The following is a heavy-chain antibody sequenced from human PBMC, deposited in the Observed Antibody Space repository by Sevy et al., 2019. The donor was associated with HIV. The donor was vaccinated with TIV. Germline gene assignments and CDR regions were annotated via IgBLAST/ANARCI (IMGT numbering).Heavy chain of an antibody. D-gene: IGHD3-22*01. CDR2: ISHSTNTR. CDR1: GFTFSSFE. Sequence: GGSLRLSCAASGFTFSSFEMNWVRQAPGKGLEWVSYISHSTNTRLYAASVTGRFSISRDNARNSLYLQMNSLRAEDTAVYYCARESYFYDTTTFPENDYWGRGTLVTVSS. J-gene: IGHJ4*02. CDR3: ARESYFYDTTTFPENDY. V-gene: IGHV3-48*01.